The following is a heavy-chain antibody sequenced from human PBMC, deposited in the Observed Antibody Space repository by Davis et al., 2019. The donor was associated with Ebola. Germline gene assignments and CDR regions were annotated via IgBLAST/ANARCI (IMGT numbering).Heavy chain of an antibody. D-gene: IGHD2-8*01. CDR3: AKGMDYFDY. V-gene: IGHV3-53*01. J-gene: IGHJ4*02. CDR1: GFTVSSNY. Sequence: GESLNLPCAASGFTVSSNYMSWVRQAPGKGLEWVSVIYSGGSTYYADSVKGRFTISRDNSKNTLYLQMNSLRAEDTAVYYCAKGMDYFDYWGQGTLVTVSS. CDR2: IYSGGST.